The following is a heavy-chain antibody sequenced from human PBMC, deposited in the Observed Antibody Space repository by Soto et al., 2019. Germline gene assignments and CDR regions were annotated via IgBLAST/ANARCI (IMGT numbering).Heavy chain of an antibody. D-gene: IGHD2-15*01. V-gene: IGHV4-30-4*01. CDR1: GDSISSVDYF. Sequence: QVQLVESGPGLVKPSQTLSLTCSVSGDSISSVDYFWAWIRQPPGQALEYIGYIYKSATTYYNPSFGSRVAISLDTSKSQFSLNVTSVTAADTAVYFCARGRYCLTGRCFPNWFDSWGQGTLVTVSS. CDR3: ARGRYCLTGRCFPNWFDS. J-gene: IGHJ5*01. CDR2: IYKSATT.